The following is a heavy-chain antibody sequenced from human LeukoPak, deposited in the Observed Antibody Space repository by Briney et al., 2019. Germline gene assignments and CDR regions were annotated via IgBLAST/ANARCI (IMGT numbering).Heavy chain of an antibody. D-gene: IGHD1-26*01. Sequence: GSLRLSCAASGLTLSSYSMNWVRQAPGKGLEWVSYISSSTSTIYYADSVKGRFTISRDNAKNSLYLQMNSLRDEDTAVYYCARDVSVGPNAYYFDYWGQGTLVTVSS. J-gene: IGHJ4*02. CDR1: GLTLSSYS. V-gene: IGHV3-48*02. CDR3: ARDVSVGPNAYYFDY. CDR2: ISSSTSTI.